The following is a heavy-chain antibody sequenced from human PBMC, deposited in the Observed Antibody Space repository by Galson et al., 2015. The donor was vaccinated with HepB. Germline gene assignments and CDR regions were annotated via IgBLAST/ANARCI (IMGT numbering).Heavy chain of an antibody. D-gene: IGHD3-22*01. V-gene: IGHV3-30*04. J-gene: IGHJ4*02. CDR3: ARGAQQYYYDSSGYYDY. CDR2: ISYDGSNK. Sequence: SLRLSCAASGFTFSSYAMHWVRQAPGKGLEWVAVISYDGSNKYYADSVKGRFTISRDNSKNTLYLQMNSLRAEDTAVYYCARGAQQYYYDSSGYYDYWGQGTLVTVSS. CDR1: GFTFSSYA.